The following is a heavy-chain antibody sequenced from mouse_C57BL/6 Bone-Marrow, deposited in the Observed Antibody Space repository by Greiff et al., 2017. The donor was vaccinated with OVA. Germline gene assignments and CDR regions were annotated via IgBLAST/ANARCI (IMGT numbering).Heavy chain of an antibody. CDR2: ISSGGDYI. D-gene: IGHD2-4*01. CDR1: GFTFSSYA. CDR3: TAGDDYDGGAWFAY. V-gene: IGHV5-9-1*02. Sequence: EVKLMESGEGLVKPGGSLKLSCAASGFTFSSYAMSWVRQTPEKRLEWVAYISSGGDYIYYADTVKGRFTISRDNARNTLYLQMSSLKSEDTAMYYCTAGDDYDGGAWFAYWGQGTLVTVSA. J-gene: IGHJ3*01.